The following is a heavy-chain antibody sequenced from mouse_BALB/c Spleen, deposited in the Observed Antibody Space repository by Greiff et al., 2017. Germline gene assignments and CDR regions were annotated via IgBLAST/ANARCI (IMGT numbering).Heavy chain of an antibody. CDR3: ARDLGDYYYAMDY. V-gene: IGHV2-6-7*01. CDR2: IWGDGST. CDR1: GFSLTGYG. Sequence: VQLQESGPGLVAPSQSLSITCTVSGFSLTGYGVNWVRQPPGKGLEWLGMIWGDGSTDYNSALKSRLSISKDNSKSQVFLKMNSLQTDDTARYYCARDLGDYYYAMDYWGQGTSVTVSS. J-gene: IGHJ4*01.